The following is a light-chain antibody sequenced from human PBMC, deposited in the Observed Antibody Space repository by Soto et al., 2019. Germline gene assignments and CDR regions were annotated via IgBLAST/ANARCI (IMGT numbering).Light chain of an antibody. CDR1: SSNIGAGYD. J-gene: IGLJ2*01. CDR2: GNS. CDR3: QSYDSSLSGVV. V-gene: IGLV1-40*01. Sequence: QSVLTRPPSVSGAPGQRVTTSCTGSSSNIGAGYDVHWYQQLPGTAPKLLIYGNSNRPSGVPDRFSGSKSGTSASLAITGLQAEDEADYYCQSYDSSLSGVVFGGGTKVTVL.